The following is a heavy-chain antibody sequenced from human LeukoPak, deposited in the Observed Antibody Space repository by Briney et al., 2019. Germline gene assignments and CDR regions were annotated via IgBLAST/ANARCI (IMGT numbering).Heavy chain of an antibody. CDR1: GFTFSSYW. Sequence: PGGSLRLSCAASGFTFSSYWMSWVRQAPGKGLEWVANIKQDGSEKYYVDSVKGRFTISRDNAKNSLYLQMNSLRAEDTAVYYCASEVDYYDFWSGYYTGLRYFDYWGQGTLVTVSS. CDR2: IKQDGSEK. J-gene: IGHJ4*02. CDR3: ASEVDYYDFWSGYYTGLRYFDY. D-gene: IGHD3-3*01. V-gene: IGHV3-7*01.